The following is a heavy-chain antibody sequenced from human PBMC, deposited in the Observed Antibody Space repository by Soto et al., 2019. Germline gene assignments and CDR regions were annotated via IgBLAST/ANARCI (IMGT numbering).Heavy chain of an antibody. CDR3: SSRVTDAPT. D-gene: IGHD3-10*01. CDR1: GGSISSGW. Sequence: QVQVQESGPGLVKPSGTLSLTCAVSGGSISSGWWTWVRQPPGKGLEWIGEILYSGRTNYNSSLNSRVTISIDKSKTQFSLNLSSGAAADAAVYYCSSRVTDAPTWGQGTLVTVSS. J-gene: IGHJ5*02. V-gene: IGHV4-4*02. CDR2: ILYSGRT.